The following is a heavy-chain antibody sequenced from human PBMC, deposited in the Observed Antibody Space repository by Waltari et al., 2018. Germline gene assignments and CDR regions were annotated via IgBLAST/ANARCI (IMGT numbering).Heavy chain of an antibody. V-gene: IGHV3-43*01. J-gene: IGHJ4*02. CDR3: TTDIRSSYGPDY. CDR2: ISWDGGST. D-gene: IGHD6-13*01. CDR1: GFKFDDYM. Sequence: EVQLVESGGVVVQPGGSLRLSCAGSGFKFDDYMMPWVRQAPGKGLEWLSLISWDGGSTSYADSVKGRFIISRDNSRNSLYLEMNSLKTEDTAVYYCTTDIRSSYGPDYWGQGTLVTVSS.